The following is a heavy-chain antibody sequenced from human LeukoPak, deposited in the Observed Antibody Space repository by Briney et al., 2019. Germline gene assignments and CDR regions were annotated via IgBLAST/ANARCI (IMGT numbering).Heavy chain of an antibody. D-gene: IGHD6-13*01. J-gene: IGHJ6*02. Sequence: PGGSLRLSCAASGFTFSSYARHWVRQAPGKGLEWVAVISYDGSNKYYADSVKGRLTISRDNSKNTLYLQMNSLRAEDTAVYYCARDFGYSSSWYHSYYYYGMDVWGQGTTVTVSS. CDR3: ARDFGYSSSWYHSYYYYGMDV. CDR1: GFTFSSYA. CDR2: ISYDGSNK. V-gene: IGHV3-30-3*01.